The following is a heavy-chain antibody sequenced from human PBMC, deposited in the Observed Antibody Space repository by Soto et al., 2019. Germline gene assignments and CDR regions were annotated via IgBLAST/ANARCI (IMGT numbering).Heavy chain of an antibody. CDR2: IWYDGSNK. Sequence: QVQLVESGGGVVQPGRSLRLSCAASGFTFSTYGMHWVRQAPGKGLEWVAVIWYDGSNKYYADSVKGRFTISRDNSKNTLYLQMNSLRAEDTAVYYCARGNWQNSGVFDFWGQGTLVTVSS. CDR1: GFTFSTYG. V-gene: IGHV3-33*01. CDR3: ARGNWQNSGVFDF. J-gene: IGHJ4*02. D-gene: IGHD4-17*01.